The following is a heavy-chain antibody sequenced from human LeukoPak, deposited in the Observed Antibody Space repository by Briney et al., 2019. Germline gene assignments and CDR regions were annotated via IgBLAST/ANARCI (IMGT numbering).Heavy chain of an antibody. V-gene: IGHV4-61*02. D-gene: IGHD5-18*01. CDR3: ARNLDTAMDNWFDP. CDR2: IYTSGST. CDR1: GGSISSGSYY. J-gene: IGHJ5*02. Sequence: PSETLSLTCTVSGGSISSGSYYWSWIRQPAGKGLEWIGRIYTSGSTNYNPSLKSRVTISVDTSKNQFSLKLSSVTAVDTAVYYCARNLDTAMDNWFDPWGQGTLVTVSS.